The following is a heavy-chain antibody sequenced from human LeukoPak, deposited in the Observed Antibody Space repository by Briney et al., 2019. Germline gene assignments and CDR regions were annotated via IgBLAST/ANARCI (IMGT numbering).Heavy chain of an antibody. CDR3: ASRHYDFWSGYLDDAFDI. CDR1: GFTFSSYW. V-gene: IGHV3-7*01. J-gene: IGHJ3*02. CDR2: IKQDGSEK. D-gene: IGHD3-3*01. Sequence: GGSLRLSCAASGFTFSSYWMSWVRQAPGKGLEWVANIKQDGSEKYYVDSVKGRFTISRDNAKNSLYLQLNSLRAEDTAVYYCASRHYDFWSGYLDDAFDIWGQGTMVTVSS.